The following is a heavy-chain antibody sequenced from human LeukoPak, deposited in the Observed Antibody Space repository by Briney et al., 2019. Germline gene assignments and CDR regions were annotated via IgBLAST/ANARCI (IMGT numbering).Heavy chain of an antibody. CDR2: ISYDGSNK. CDR3: ATGITTTTFSYFDY. D-gene: IGHD1-7*01. Sequence: GRSLRLSCAASGFTLSSYAVDWVRQAPGKGLEWVAVISYDGSNKFYADSVKGRFAISRDNSRNTLYLQMNSLSAEDTAVYYCATGITTTTFSYFDYWGQGALVTVSS. CDR1: GFTLSSYA. V-gene: IGHV3-30*01. J-gene: IGHJ4*02.